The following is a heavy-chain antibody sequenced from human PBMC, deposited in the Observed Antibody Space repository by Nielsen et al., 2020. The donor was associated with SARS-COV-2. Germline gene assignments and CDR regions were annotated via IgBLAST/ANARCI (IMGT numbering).Heavy chain of an antibody. D-gene: IGHD6-13*01. V-gene: IGHV1-69*13. CDR1: GGTFSSYA. CDR3: ARVNVAAAGTMPRGYFDY. J-gene: IGHJ4*02. CDR2: IIPIFGTA. Sequence: SVKVSCKASGGTFSSYAISWVRQAPGQGLEWMGGIIPIFGTANYAQKFQGRVTITADESTSTAYMELSSLRSEDTAVHYCARVNVAAAGTMPRGYFDYWGQGTLVTVSS.